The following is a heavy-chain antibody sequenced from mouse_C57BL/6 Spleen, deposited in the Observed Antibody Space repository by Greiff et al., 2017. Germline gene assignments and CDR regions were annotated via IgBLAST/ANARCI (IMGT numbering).Heavy chain of an antibody. J-gene: IGHJ2*01. CDR3: ARSYIYYGNPYYCDY. CDR1: GYSFTGYY. D-gene: IGHD2-1*01. CDR2: INPSTGGT. V-gene: IGHV1-42*01. Sequence: VQLKESGPELVKPGASVKISCKASGYSFTGYYMNWVKQSPEKSLEWIGEINPSTGGTTYNQKFKAKATLTVDKSSSTAYMQLKSLTSEDSAVYYCARSYIYYGNPYYCDYWGQGTTLTVSS.